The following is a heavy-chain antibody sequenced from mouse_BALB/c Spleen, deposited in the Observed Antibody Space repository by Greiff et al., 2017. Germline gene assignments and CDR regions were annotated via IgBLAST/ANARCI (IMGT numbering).Heavy chain of an antibody. D-gene: IGHD2-14*01. CDR1: GFSLTSYG. V-gene: IGHV2-9*02. Sequence: VKLLESGPGLVAPSQSLSITCTVSGFSLTSYGVHWVRQPPGKGLEWLGVIWAGGSTNYNSALMSRLSISKDNSKSQVFLKMNSLQTDDTAMYYCARDRYDGYAMDYWGQGTSVTVSS. CDR2: IWAGGST. CDR3: ARDRYDGYAMDY. J-gene: IGHJ4*01.